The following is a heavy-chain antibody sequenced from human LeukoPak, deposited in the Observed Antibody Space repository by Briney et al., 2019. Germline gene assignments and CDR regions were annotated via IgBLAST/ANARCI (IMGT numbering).Heavy chain of an antibody. J-gene: IGHJ4*02. CDR2: IYTSGST. Sequence: IGRIYTSGSTNYNPSLKSRVTMSVDTSKNQFSLKLSSVTAADTAVYYCARDVRGYSGYALDYWGQGTLVTVSS. CDR3: ARDVRGYSGYALDY. D-gene: IGHD5-12*01. V-gene: IGHV4-4*07.